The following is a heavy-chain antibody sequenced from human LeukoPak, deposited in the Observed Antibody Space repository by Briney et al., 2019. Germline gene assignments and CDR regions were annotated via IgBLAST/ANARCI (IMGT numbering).Heavy chain of an antibody. CDR2: IYSGGST. CDR3: ARASYGGYGLDYYFDY. J-gene: IGHJ4*02. V-gene: IGHV3-66*01. Sequence: GGSLRLSCAASGFTVSSNYMSWVRQAPGKGLEWVSVIYSGGSTYYADFVKGRFTISRDNSKNTLYLQMNSLRAEDTAVYYCARASYGGYGLDYYFDYWGQGTLVTVSS. D-gene: IGHD5-12*01. CDR1: GFTVSSNY.